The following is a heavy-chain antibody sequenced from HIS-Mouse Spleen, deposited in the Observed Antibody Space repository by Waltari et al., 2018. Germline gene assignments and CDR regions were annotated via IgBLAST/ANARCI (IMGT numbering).Heavy chain of an antibody. J-gene: IGHJ3*02. D-gene: IGHD1-26*01. CDR2: IYSGGST. Sequence: EVQLVETGGGWIQPGGSLRLSCAASGFTVSSNSMTWGRQAPGKGLEWVSVIYSGGSTYYADSVKGRFTISRDNSKNTLYLQMNSLRAEDTAVYYCARKTSSGSYYAFDIWGQGTMVTVSS. CDR3: ARKTSSGSYYAFDI. CDR1: GFTVSSNS. V-gene: IGHV3-53*02.